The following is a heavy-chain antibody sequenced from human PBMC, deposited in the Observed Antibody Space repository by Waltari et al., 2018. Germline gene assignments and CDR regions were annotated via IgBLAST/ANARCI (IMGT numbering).Heavy chain of an antibody. CDR3: ARTTITVFGVVVGALDN. Sequence: QVQLQQSGPGLMKPSQTLSLTCAISGDSVSSNSAAWDWIRQPPSRGLEWLGRTYYRSKCDSHYAESVKSRMTINADTSKNEFSLQLTSVSPEDTGLYFCARTTITVFGVVVGALDNWGPGTLVTVSS. J-gene: IGHJ4*02. CDR1: GDSVSSNSAA. D-gene: IGHD3-3*01. V-gene: IGHV6-1*01. CDR2: TYYRSKCDS.